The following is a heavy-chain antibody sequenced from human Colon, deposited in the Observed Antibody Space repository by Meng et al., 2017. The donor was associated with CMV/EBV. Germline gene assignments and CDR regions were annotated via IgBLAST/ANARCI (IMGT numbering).Heavy chain of an antibody. D-gene: IGHD3-10*01. Sequence: ASVKVSCKASGYKFNDFGITWVRQAPGQGLEWMGWISGSNGNTNYAQKLRGRVTLTTDTSTNTAYMELGGLTSDDTAVYYCARGGGYFSAGSYPAYFDQWGQGTLVTVSS. CDR3: ARGGGYFSAGSYPAYFDQ. J-gene: IGHJ4*02. CDR1: GYKFNDFG. V-gene: IGHV1-18*01. CDR2: ISGSNGNT.